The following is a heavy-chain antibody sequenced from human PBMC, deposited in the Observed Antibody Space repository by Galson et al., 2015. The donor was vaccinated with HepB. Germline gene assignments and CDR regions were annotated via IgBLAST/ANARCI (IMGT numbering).Heavy chain of an antibody. Sequence: SLRLSCAASGFTFSDYYMSWIRQAPGKGLEWVSYISSSSSCTNYADSVKGRFTISRDNAKNSLYLQMNSLRAEDTAVYYCARRTGLLLLDYWGQGTLVTVSS. D-gene: IGHD3-22*01. CDR1: GFTFSDYY. CDR2: ISSSSSCT. CDR3: ARRTGLLLLDY. J-gene: IGHJ4*02. V-gene: IGHV3-11*06.